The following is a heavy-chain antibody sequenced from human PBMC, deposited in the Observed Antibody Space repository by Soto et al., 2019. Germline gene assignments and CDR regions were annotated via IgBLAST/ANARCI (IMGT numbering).Heavy chain of an antibody. D-gene: IGHD5-18*01. J-gene: IGHJ4*02. Sequence: GGSLRLSCAASGFTFDDYAMHWVRQAPGKGLEWVSRISWNSGSIGYADSVKGRFTISRDNAKNSLYLQMNSLRAEDTALYYCAKAVESYGNFDYWGQGTLVTVSS. CDR3: AKAVESYGNFDY. CDR1: GFTFDDYA. CDR2: ISWNSGSI. V-gene: IGHV3-9*01.